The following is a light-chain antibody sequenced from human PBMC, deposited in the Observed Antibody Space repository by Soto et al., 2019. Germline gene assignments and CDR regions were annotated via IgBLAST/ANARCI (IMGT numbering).Light chain of an antibody. CDR3: SSYTSSSDV. J-gene: IGLJ1*01. CDR1: SSDVGGYNY. V-gene: IGLV2-14*01. CDR2: DVS. Sequence: QSALTQPASVSGSPGQLITISCTGTSSDVGGYNYVSWYQQHPGKAPKLMIYDVSNRPSGVSNRFSGSKSGNTASLTISGLQAEDEADYYCSSYTSSSDVFGTGTKVTVL.